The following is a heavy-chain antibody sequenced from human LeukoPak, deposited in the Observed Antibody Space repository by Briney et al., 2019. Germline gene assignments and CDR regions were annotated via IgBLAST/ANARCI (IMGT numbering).Heavy chain of an antibody. CDR3: ARVMMGATVTTFHYYCMDV. D-gene: IGHD4-11*01. CDR2: ITSSSSHI. Sequence: GGSLRLSCAACGFTFSHYTIGWVRQAPGKGLEGVASITSSSSHIYYADSVKGRFTISRDNAKNEVYLQMNSLRGEDTAIYYCARVMMGATVTTFHYYCMDVWGVGTAVTVSS. J-gene: IGHJ6*03. CDR1: GFTFSHYT. V-gene: IGHV3-21*01.